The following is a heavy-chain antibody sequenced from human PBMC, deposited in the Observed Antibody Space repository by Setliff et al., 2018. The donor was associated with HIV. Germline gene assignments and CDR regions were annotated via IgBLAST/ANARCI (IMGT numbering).Heavy chain of an antibody. D-gene: IGHD3-10*01. CDR3: GRENPGDY. CDR2: ISSSGNT. V-gene: IGHV4-39*01. Sequence: SETLSLTCTVSGGSISSTSYYWGWIRQPPGTGLEWIGSISSSGNTYYNPSLKSRITISVDTSKNQFSLKLSSVTAADTAVYYCGRENPGDYWGQGTLVTVSS. J-gene: IGHJ4*02. CDR1: GGSISSTSYY.